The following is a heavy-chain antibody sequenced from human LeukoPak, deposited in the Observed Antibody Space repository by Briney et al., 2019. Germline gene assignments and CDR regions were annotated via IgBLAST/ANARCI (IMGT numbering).Heavy chain of an antibody. CDR2: IKQDGSEK. CDR3: ARADIVVVPAAENSYYYYGMDV. CDR1: GFTFSSYW. J-gene: IGHJ6*02. Sequence: GGSLRLSCAASGFTFSSYWMGWVRQAPGKGLEWVANIKQDGSEKNYVDSVKGRFTISRDNAKNSLYLQMNSLRAEDTAVYYCARADIVVVPAAENSYYYYGMDVWGQGTTVTVSS. V-gene: IGHV3-7*03. D-gene: IGHD2-2*01.